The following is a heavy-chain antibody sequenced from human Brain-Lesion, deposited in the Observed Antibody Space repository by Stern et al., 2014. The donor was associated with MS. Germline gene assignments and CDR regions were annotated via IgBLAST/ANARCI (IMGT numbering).Heavy chain of an antibody. D-gene: IGHD3-10*01. CDR3: ARGERWFDS. V-gene: IGHV3-74*02. CDR2: VNNDGRRT. CDR1: GFTFSNHW. J-gene: IGHJ5*01. Sequence: EVQPVDPGGGLFQPRGSLRLSCAAYGFTFSNHWMHWVRHAPGKGLVWVSRVNNDGRRTSYADSVKGRFTMSRDNAKNTLYLQMNSLRVEDTAIYYCARGERWFDSWGQGTLVTVSS.